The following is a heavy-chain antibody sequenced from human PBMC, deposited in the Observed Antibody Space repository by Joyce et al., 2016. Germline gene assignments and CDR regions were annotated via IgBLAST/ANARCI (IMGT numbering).Heavy chain of an antibody. V-gene: IGHV1-8*01. CDR3: ARERNYGDLSFDP. Sequence: QVQLVQSGAEVKKPGASVKVSCKVSGYTFTSYDINWVLQATGQGLEWMGWRNPNSGNIAYAQKFQGRVTMTRNTSISTAYMELSSLRSEDTAVYYCARERNYGDLSFDPWGQGTLVIVSS. D-gene: IGHD4-17*01. J-gene: IGHJ5*02. CDR1: GYTFTSYD. CDR2: RNPNSGNI.